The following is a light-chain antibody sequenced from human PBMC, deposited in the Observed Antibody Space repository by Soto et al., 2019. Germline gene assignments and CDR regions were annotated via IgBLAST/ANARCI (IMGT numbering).Light chain of an antibody. Sequence: DIQLTQSPSTLSASVGDRVTITCRASQSISSWLAWYQQKPGKAPKLLIYKASSLESGVPSRFSGSGSGTEFTFTLTSLQPDDFATYYCQQYKSFPRTFGQGTKLETK. J-gene: IGKJ2*01. CDR1: QSISSW. CDR2: KAS. CDR3: QQYKSFPRT. V-gene: IGKV1-5*03.